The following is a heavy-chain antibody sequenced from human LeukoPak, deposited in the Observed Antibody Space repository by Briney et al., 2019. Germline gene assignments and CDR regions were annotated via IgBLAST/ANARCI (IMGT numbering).Heavy chain of an antibody. D-gene: IGHD6-6*01. Sequence: GGSLRLSSAASGFTFSSYGMHWVRQAPGKGLEWVAVIWYDGSNKYYADSVKGRFTISRDNSKNTLYLQMNSLRAEDTAVYYCAKDLKYSSSANFDYWGQGTLVTVSS. CDR3: AKDLKYSSSANFDY. CDR1: GFTFSSYG. J-gene: IGHJ4*02. V-gene: IGHV3-33*06. CDR2: IWYDGSNK.